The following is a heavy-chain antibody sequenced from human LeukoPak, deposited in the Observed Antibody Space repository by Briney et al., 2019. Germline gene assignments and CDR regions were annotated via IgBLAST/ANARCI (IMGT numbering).Heavy chain of an antibody. CDR3: ARVQGGTYSNWDY. J-gene: IGHJ4*02. CDR1: GFTFSSYS. CDR2: ISSTGSYI. D-gene: IGHD1-26*01. V-gene: IGHV3-21*01. Sequence: GSLRLSCAASGFTFSSYSMNWVRQAPGKGLEWVSSISSTGSYIYYADSVKGRFTIFRDNAKNSLYLQMNSLRAEDTAVYYCARVQGGTYSNWDYWGQGTLVTVSS.